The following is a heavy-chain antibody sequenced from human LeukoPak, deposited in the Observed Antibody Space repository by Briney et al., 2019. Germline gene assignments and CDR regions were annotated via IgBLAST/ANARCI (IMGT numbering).Heavy chain of an antibody. CDR3: ARRSVSSGYNFDY. V-gene: IGHV4-59*01. D-gene: IGHD3-22*01. CDR1: GGSMSSNY. J-gene: IGHJ4*02. CDR2: IYYSGST. Sequence: SETLSLTCTVSGGSMSSNYWSWIRQPPGKGLEWIGYIYYSGSTNYNPSLKSRVTISVGTSKNQFSLKLSSVTAADTAVYYCARRSVSSGYNFDYWGQGILVTVSS.